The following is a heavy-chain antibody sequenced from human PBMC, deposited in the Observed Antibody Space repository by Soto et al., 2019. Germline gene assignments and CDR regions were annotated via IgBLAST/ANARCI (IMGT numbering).Heavy chain of an antibody. J-gene: IGHJ5*01. CDR1: GFTIRSSA. V-gene: IGHV3-23*01. CDR3: AKTAAQVAVDVYPRWFDS. Sequence: EVQLLESGGGFIQPGGSLTLSCAASGFTIRSSAMSWVRQTPGKGLEWVATISASGATTLYTDSVKGRFTVYRDESRNMLPLKMDALRADDTGRYFCAKTAAQVAVDVYPRWFDSWGQGTLVTVSS. D-gene: IGHD2-15*01. CDR2: ISASGATT.